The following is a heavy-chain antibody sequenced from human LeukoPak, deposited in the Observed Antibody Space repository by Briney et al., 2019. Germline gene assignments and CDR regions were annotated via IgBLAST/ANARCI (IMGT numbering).Heavy chain of an antibody. D-gene: IGHD3-3*01. J-gene: IGHJ6*03. V-gene: IGHV3-48*03. CDR1: GFTLSSYE. CDR3: ARMGYSITIFGDYYYMDV. Sequence: GGSLRLSCTGSGFTLSSYEMTWIRQVPGKGLEWVSSVDYSGDSPYYADSVKGRFTISRDNAKNSLYLQMNSLRAEDTAVYYCARMGYSITIFGDYYYMDVWGKGTTVTVSS. CDR2: VDYSGDSP.